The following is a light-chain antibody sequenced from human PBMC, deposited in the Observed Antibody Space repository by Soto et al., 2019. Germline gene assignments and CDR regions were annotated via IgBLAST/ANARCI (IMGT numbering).Light chain of an antibody. J-gene: IGLJ1*01. V-gene: IGLV1-44*01. CDR1: SSNIGSTT. CDR3: SAWDDSLNGFYV. CDR2: RNN. Sequence: QPVLTQPPSASGTPGQRVTISCSGSSSNIGSTTVNWYQQLPGTAPNLLIYRNNQRPSGVPDRFSGSTSGTSASLAISGLQSEDKADYDCSAWDDSLNGFYVFGTGTKLTVL.